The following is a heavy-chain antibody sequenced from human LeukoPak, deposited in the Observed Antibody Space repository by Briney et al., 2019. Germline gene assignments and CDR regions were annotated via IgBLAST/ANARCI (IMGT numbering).Heavy chain of an antibody. CDR2: IIPIFGTA. V-gene: IGHV1-69*06. D-gene: IGHD1-26*01. J-gene: IGHJ3*02. Sequence: GALVKVSCKASGYTFTDYSLHWVRQAPGQGLEWMGGIIPIFGTANYAQKFQGRVTITADKSTSTAYMELSSLRSEDTAVYYCARSDHNSWNAFDIWGQGTMVTVSS. CDR1: GYTFTDYS. CDR3: ARSDHNSWNAFDI.